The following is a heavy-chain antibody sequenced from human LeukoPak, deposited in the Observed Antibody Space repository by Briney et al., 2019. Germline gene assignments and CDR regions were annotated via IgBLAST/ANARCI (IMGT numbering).Heavy chain of an antibody. J-gene: IGHJ4*02. V-gene: IGHV3-23*01. CDR3: AKCESPITMIVVVTGGLFDY. CDR2: ISGSCGST. D-gene: IGHD3-22*01. CDR1: GFTFSSYA. Sequence: GGSLRLSCAASGFTFSSYAMSWVRQAPGKGLEWVSAISGSCGSTYYADSVKGRFTISRDNSKNTLYLQMNSLRAEDTAVYYCAKCESPITMIVVVTGGLFDYWGQGTLVTVSS.